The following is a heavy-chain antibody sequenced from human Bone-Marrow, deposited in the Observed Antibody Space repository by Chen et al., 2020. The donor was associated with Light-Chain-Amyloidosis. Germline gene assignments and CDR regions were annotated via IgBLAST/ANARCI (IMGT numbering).Heavy chain of an antibody. V-gene: IGHV1-2*02. Sequence: QVHLVQSGAEVKKPGASVKVSCQASGYTFNDSYLHWARQAPGQGLEWMGWIRPNTGDTEYTQNFQGRVTLTTDRSISTAYMELSSLTSDDTAVYYCARDPYCSAPTCYGGAMDVWGQGTTVTVSS. J-gene: IGHJ6*02. CDR2: IRPNTGDT. D-gene: IGHD2-15*01. CDR3: ARDPYCSAPTCYGGAMDV. CDR1: GYTFNDSY.